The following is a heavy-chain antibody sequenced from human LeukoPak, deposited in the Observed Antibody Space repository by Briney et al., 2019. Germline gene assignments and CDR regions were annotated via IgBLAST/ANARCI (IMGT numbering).Heavy chain of an antibody. J-gene: IGHJ6*03. CDR3: ARGKDGYYYYYYYMDV. D-gene: IGHD5-24*01. CDR2: INPSGGST. V-gene: IGHV1-46*01. CDR1: GYTFTSYY. Sequence: ASVKVSCKASGYTFTSYYMHWVRQAPGQGLEWMGIINPSGGSTSYAQKFQGRVTMTRDMSTSTVYMELSSLRSEDTAVYYCARGKDGYYYYYYYMDVWGKGTTVTISS.